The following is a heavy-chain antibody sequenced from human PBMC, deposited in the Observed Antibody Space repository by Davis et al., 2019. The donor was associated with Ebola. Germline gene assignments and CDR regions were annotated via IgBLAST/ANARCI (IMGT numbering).Heavy chain of an antibody. CDR3: ARSPAGSSSWYSYYGMDV. CDR2: INPNSGGT. Sequence: ASVKVSCKASRYTFSGYYMHWVRQAPGQGLEWMGWINPNSGGTNYAQKFQGRVTMTRDTSISTAFMELSRLTSDDTAVYYCARSPAGSSSWYSYYGMDVWGQGTTVTVSS. V-gene: IGHV1-2*02. D-gene: IGHD6-13*01. CDR1: RYTFSGYY. J-gene: IGHJ6*02.